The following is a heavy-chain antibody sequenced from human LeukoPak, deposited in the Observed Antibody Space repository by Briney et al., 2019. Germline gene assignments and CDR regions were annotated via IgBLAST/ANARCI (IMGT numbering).Heavy chain of an antibody. CDR3: AREWDRYYYHYGMDV. Sequence: ASVKVSCKASGYTFTSYYMHWVRQAPGQGLEWMGIINPSGGSTSYAQKFQGRVTMTRDTSTSTVYMELSSLRSEDTAVYYYAREWDRYYYHYGMDVWGQGTTVTVSS. CDR2: INPSGGST. D-gene: IGHD1-26*01. J-gene: IGHJ6*02. V-gene: IGHV1-46*01. CDR1: GYTFTSYY.